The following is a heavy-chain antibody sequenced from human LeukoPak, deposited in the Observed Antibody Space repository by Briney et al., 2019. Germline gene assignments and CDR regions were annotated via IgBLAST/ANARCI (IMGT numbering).Heavy chain of an antibody. V-gene: IGHV3-11*05. CDR2: ISSSSGYT. CDR3: ARDQSIYGYEIFDY. J-gene: IGHJ4*02. CDR1: GFTFSDHY. Sequence: PGGSLRLSCAASGFTFSDHYMAWIRQAPGKRLEWVSFISSSSGYTNYADSVKGRCNISRDNAKNSLYLQMNSLRAEDTAVYYCARDQSIYGYEIFDYWGQGILVTVSS. D-gene: IGHD5-18*01.